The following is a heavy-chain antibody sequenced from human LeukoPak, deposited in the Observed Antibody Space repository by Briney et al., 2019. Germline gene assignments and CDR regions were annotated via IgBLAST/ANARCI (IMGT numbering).Heavy chain of an antibody. D-gene: IGHD3-10*01. Sequence: GGSLRLSCAASGFTFSSYAMSWVRQAPGKGLEWVSAISGSGGSTYYADSVKGRFTISRDNSKNTLYLQMNSLRAEDTAVYYCAKDVLDYYGSGSSFDYWGQGTLVTVSS. CDR2: ISGSGGST. CDR1: GFTFSSYA. CDR3: AKDVLDYYGSGSSFDY. V-gene: IGHV3-23*01. J-gene: IGHJ4*02.